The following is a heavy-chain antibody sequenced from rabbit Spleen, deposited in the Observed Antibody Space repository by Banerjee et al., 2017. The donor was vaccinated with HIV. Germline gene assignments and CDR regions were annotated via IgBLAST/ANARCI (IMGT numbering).Heavy chain of an antibody. CDR2: IYGGSSAAT. J-gene: IGHJ4*01. Sequence: QSLEESGGGLVQPEGSLALTCKASGFSFSSSDYICWVRQAPGKGLEWIAYIYGGSSAATYYASWAKGRFTISRTSSTVTLQMTSLTAADTATYFCARFYNGNGGYGAGDLWGPGTLVTVS. CDR3: ARFYNGNGGYGAGDL. CDR1: GFSFSSSDY. V-gene: IGHV1S40*01. D-gene: IGHD7-1*01.